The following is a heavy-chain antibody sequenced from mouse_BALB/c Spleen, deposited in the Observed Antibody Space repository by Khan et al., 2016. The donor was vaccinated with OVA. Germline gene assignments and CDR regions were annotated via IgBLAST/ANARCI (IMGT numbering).Heavy chain of an antibody. Sequence: EVQLQESGPGLVKPSQSLSLTCTVTGYSITSDYAWNWIRQFPGNKLEWMGYISYSGSTSYNPSLKSRISITRDTSKNQFFLQLNSVTTEDTATYYCAREGCNYGYYAMDYWGQGTSVTVSS. D-gene: IGHD2-1*01. CDR2: ISYSGST. CDR1: GYSITSDYA. V-gene: IGHV3-2*02. J-gene: IGHJ4*01. CDR3: AREGCNYGYYAMDY.